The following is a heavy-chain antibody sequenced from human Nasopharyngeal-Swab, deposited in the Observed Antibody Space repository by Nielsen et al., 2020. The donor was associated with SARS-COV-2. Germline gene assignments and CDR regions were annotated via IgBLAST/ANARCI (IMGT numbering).Heavy chain of an antibody. Sequence: SETLSLTCTVSGGSIKSGAFYWAWIRQPPGKGLEWIGSIYYSGNTYFNPSLKSRVTISLDTSKNQFSLKLNSVTVADTAVYYCARRIPARAFDVWGQGTLVTVSS. V-gene: IGHV4-39*01. D-gene: IGHD1-14*01. CDR1: GGSIKSGAFY. CDR2: IYYSGNT. J-gene: IGHJ3*01. CDR3: ARRIPARAFDV.